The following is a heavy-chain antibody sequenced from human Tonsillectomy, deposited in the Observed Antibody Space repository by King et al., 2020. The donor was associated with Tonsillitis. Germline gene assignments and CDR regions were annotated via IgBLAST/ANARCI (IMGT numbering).Heavy chain of an antibody. CDR2: ISFDGSNN. V-gene: IGHV3-30*18. J-gene: IGHJ3*02. D-gene: IGHD3-3*01. Sequence: VQLVESGGGVVQPGRSLRLSCAASGFPFNNYGMHWVRQAPGKGLEWVAVISFDGSNNYYADSVKGRFTISRDNSRNTLYLQMNSLRAEDAAVYYCGKGQLLVCGVVSGAFAIGGQGTIVTVSS. CDR3: GKGQLLVCGVVSGAFAI. CDR1: GFPFNNYG.